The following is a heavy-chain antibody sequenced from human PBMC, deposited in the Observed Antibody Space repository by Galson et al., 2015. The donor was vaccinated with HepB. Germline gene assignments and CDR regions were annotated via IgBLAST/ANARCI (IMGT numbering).Heavy chain of an antibody. CDR3: ARGPDFWKGYYYYYGLDV. J-gene: IGHJ6*02. CDR1: SYA. D-gene: IGHD3/OR15-3a*01. Sequence: SYAISWVRQAPGQGLEWMGGIIPIFGTANYAQKFQGRVTITADESTSTAYMELSSLRSEDTAVYYCARGPDFWKGYYYYYGLDVWGQGTTVSVSS. CDR2: IIPIFGTA. V-gene: IGHV1-69*01.